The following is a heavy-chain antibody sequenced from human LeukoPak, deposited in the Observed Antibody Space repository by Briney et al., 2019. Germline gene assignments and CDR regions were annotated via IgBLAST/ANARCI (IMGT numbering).Heavy chain of an antibody. D-gene: IGHD1-7*01. J-gene: IGHJ4*02. CDR2: IYHNGNT. CDR1: TYSISSGYY. Sequence: SETLSLTCTVSTYSISSGYYWGWIRQPPGKGLEWIGNIYHNGNTYYNPSLKSRVTISVDTSKNQFSLKLSSVTAADTAVYYCARSRGGWNYDDYWGQGTLVTVSS. V-gene: IGHV4-38-2*02. CDR3: ARSRGGWNYDDY.